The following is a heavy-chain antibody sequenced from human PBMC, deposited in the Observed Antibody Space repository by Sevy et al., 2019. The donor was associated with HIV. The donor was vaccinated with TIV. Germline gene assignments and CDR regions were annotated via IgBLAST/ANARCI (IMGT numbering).Heavy chain of an antibody. J-gene: IGHJ4*02. V-gene: IGHV4-59*01. CDR3: ARASHGTIFGVVIIPENLDY. Sequence: SETLSLTCTVSGGSISSYYWSWIRRPPGKGLEWIGYIYYSGSTNYHPSLKSRVTISVDTSKNQFSLKLSSVTAADTAVYYCARASHGTIFGVVIIPENLDYWGQGTLVTVSS. CDR1: GGSISSYY. CDR2: IYYSGST. D-gene: IGHD3-3*01.